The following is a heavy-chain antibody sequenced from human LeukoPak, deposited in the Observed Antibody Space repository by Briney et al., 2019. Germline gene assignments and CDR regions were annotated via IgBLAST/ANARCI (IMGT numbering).Heavy chain of an antibody. Sequence: GGSLRLSCTASGFTFSSYGMHWVRQAPGKGLEWAAVIAYDGSQKYYADSVKGRFTISRDSSKNTLFLRMHILRAEDTAVYYCARHRSLNVYVSSGYYYPDAFDVWGQGTMVTVSS. J-gene: IGHJ3*01. CDR3: ARHRSLNVYVSSGYYYPDAFDV. CDR2: IAYDGSQK. V-gene: IGHV3-30*03. CDR1: GFTFSSYG. D-gene: IGHD3-22*01.